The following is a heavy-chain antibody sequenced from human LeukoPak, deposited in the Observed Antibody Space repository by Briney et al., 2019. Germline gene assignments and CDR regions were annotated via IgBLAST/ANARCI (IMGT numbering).Heavy chain of an antibody. CDR2: IYPGDSDT. CDR1: GYKFTNYW. Sequence: GESLKISCQGSGYKFTNYWIGWVRQMPGKGLEWMGVIYPGDSDTRYSPSFQGQVTISADNPINTAYLQWSSLKASDTAMYYCARLGPRDGREPDGYWGQGTLVTVSS. V-gene: IGHV5-51*01. D-gene: IGHD5-24*01. J-gene: IGHJ4*02. CDR3: ARLGPRDGREPDGY.